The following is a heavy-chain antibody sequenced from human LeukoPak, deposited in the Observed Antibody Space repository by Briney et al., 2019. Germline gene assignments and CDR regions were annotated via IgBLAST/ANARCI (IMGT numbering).Heavy chain of an antibody. J-gene: IGHJ4*02. V-gene: IGHV3-23*01. CDR1: GFTFSSYA. Sequence: GGSLRLSCAASGFTFSSYAMSWVRQAPGKGLEGVSAISGSGGSTYYADSVKGRFTISRDNSKNTLYLQMNSLRAEDTAVYYCAREGCSSTSCYFDYWGQGTLVTVSS. CDR3: AREGCSSTSCYFDY. D-gene: IGHD2-2*01. CDR2: ISGSGGST.